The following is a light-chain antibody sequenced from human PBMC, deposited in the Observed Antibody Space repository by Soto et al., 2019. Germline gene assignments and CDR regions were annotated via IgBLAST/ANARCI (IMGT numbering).Light chain of an antibody. CDR2: GAS. V-gene: IGKV3-20*01. Sequence: EIVLTQSPGTLSLSPGERATLSCRASQTVTSTFLAWHQQKPGQAPRLLIYGASRRATGIPDRFSGSGSGTDFTLTITRLEPEDFAVYYCHQYDSSRTFGQGTKVEMK. J-gene: IGKJ1*01. CDR3: HQYDSSRT. CDR1: QTVTSTF.